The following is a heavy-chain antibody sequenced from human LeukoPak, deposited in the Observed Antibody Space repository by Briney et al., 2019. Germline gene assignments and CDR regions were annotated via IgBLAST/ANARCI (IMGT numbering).Heavy chain of an antibody. Sequence: GGSLRLSCAASGFTFSNYAMTWVRQAPGKGLEWVSAISGSGGGTYYTDSVKGRFTISRDNSKNTLYLQMNSLRAEDTAVYYCAKERSFGTWLGDYWGQGALVTVSS. CDR1: GFTFSNYA. CDR3: AKERSFGTWLGDY. V-gene: IGHV3-23*01. CDR2: ISGSGGGT. D-gene: IGHD2/OR15-2a*01. J-gene: IGHJ4*02.